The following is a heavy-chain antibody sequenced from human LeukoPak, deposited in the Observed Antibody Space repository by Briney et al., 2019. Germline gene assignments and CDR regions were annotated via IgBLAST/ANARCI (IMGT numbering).Heavy chain of an antibody. CDR1: EYTFTSYY. J-gene: IGHJ4*02. V-gene: IGHV1-2*02. CDR2: INPNSGGT. D-gene: IGHD6-6*01. Sequence: ASVKVSCKASEYTFTSYYMHWVRQAPGQGLEWMEWINPNSGGTNYAQKFQGRVTMTRDTSISTAYMELSRLRSDDTAVYYCARVQWIAAREYYFDYWGQGTLVTVSS. CDR3: ARVQWIAAREYYFDY.